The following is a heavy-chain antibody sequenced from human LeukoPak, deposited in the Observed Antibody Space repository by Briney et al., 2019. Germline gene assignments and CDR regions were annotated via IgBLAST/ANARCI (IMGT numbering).Heavy chain of an antibody. J-gene: IGHJ4*02. Sequence: SETLSLTCAVSGGSISGFHWSWIRQPAGKGLQWIGRVYSSGSTNYNPSLKSRVTMSVDTSKNQFSLKLSSVTAADTAVYFCARDSRSGRVFDHWGQGTLVAVSS. CDR2: VYSSGST. CDR3: ARDSRSGRVFDH. D-gene: IGHD2-15*01. V-gene: IGHV4-4*07. CDR1: GGSISGFH.